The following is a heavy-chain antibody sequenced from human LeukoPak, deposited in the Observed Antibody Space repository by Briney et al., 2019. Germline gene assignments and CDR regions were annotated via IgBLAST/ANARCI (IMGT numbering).Heavy chain of an antibody. CDR2: INTNTGNP. V-gene: IGHV7-4-1*02. Sequence: ASVNVSCKASGGTFSSYGISWVRQAPGQGLEWMGWINTNTGNPTYAQGFTGRFVFSLDTSVSTAYLQISSLKAEDTAVYYCARTIIAAGYYYYYMDAWGKGTTVTVSS. J-gene: IGHJ6*03. CDR3: ARTIIAAGYYYYYMDA. D-gene: IGHD6-13*01. CDR1: GGTFSSYG.